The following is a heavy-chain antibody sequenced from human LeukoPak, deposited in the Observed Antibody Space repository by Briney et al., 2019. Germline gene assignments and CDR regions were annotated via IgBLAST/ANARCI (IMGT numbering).Heavy chain of an antibody. CDR2: ISWNSGSI. CDR3: ASSDY. CDR1: EFTFEDFA. Sequence: GGSRRLSVPAPEFTFEDFARHWARQAPGKGLEWVSGISWNSGSIGYADSVKGRFTISRDNAKNSLYLQMNSLRAEDTALYYCASSDYWGQGTLVTVSS. V-gene: IGHV3-9*01. D-gene: IGHD3-10*01. J-gene: IGHJ4*02.